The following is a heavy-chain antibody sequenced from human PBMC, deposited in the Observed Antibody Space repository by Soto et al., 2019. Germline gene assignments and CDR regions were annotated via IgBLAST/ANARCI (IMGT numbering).Heavy chain of an antibody. V-gene: IGHV3-9*01. D-gene: IGHD3-10*01. Sequence: EVQLVESGGGLVQPGRSLRLSCAASGFTFDDYAMHWVRQAPGKGLEWVSGISWNSGSIGYADSVKGRFTISRDNAKNSLYLPMNSLRAEDTALYYCAKGRWFGELSVEFDPWGQGTLVTVSS. CDR2: ISWNSGSI. CDR3: AKGRWFGELSVEFDP. CDR1: GFTFDDYA. J-gene: IGHJ5*02.